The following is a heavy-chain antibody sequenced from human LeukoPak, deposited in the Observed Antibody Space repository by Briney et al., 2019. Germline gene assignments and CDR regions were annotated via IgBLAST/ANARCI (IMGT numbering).Heavy chain of an antibody. CDR1: GCTLSDSF. V-gene: IGHV4-4*09. CDR3: TRVLNEYKYDINGSLYFDY. Sequence: SETLSLTCTVSGCTLSDSFWSWVRQPPGKGLEWIGYIHESGTTNYNPSLLSRLSISVDPSKNQFSLKLSSVTAADTAVYFSTRVLNEYKYDINGSLYFDYWGQGTVVTVSS. CDR2: IHESGTT. J-gene: IGHJ4*02. D-gene: IGHD3-22*01.